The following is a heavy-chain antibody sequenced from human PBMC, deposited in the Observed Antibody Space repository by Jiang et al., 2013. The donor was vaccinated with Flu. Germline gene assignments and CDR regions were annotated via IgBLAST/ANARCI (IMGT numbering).Heavy chain of an antibody. D-gene: IGHD2-15*01. CDR1: GYSFTSYW. Sequence: AEVKKPGESLKISCKGSGYSFTSYWIGWVRQMPGKGLEWMGIIYPGDSDTRYSPSFQGQVTISADKSISTAYLQWSSLKASDTAMYYCARAVVVVVAARYYYYGMDVVGPRDHGPPSP. V-gene: IGHV5-51*03. CDR2: IYPGDSDT. CDR3: ARAVVVVVAARYYYYGMDV. J-gene: IGHJ6*02.